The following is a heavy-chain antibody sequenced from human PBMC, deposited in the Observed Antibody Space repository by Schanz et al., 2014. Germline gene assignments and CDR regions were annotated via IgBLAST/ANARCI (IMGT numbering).Heavy chain of an antibody. J-gene: IGHJ6*02. CDR1: GITFSGYS. D-gene: IGHD3-10*01. V-gene: IGHV3-48*01. CDR2: ISGSSSTK. CDR3: ARAQGVIRLYYGVDV. Sequence: EVHLLESGGGLVQPGGSLRLSCAASGITFSGYSMNWVRQAPGKGLEWVSYISGSSSTKYYADSVKGRFTISRDNGKKSLYLQMNSLRSDDAAVYYCARAQGVIRLYYGVDVWRQGTTVTVSS.